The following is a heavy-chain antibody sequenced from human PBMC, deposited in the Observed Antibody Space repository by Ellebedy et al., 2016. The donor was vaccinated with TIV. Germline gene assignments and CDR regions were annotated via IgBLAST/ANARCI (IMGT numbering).Heavy chain of an antibody. D-gene: IGHD4-17*01. J-gene: IGHJ6*02. Sequence: ASVKVSCKASGYTFTSYYMHWVRQAPGQGLEWMGIINPSGGSTSYAQKFQGRVTMTRDTSTSTVCMELSSLGSEDTAVYCCATGYGDYGIDVWGQGTPVTVSS. CDR1: GYTFTSYY. V-gene: IGHV1-46*01. CDR2: INPSGGST. CDR3: ATGYGDYGIDV.